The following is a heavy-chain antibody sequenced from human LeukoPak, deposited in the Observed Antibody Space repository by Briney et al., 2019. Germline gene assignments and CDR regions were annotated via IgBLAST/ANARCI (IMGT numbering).Heavy chain of an antibody. CDR1: GFTFSSYS. D-gene: IGHD5-18*01. CDR2: ISSSSSYI. J-gene: IGHJ4*02. V-gene: IGHV3-21*01. Sequence: PGGSLRLSCAASGFTFSSYSMNWVRQAPGKGLEWVSSISSSSSYIYYADSVKGRFTISRGNAKNSLYLQMNSLRAEDTAVYYCSRDKLGDTAMERYFDYWGQGTLVTVSS. CDR3: SRDKLGDTAMERYFDY.